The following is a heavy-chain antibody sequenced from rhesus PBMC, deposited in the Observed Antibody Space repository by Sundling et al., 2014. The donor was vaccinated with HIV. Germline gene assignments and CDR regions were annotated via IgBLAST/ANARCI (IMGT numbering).Heavy chain of an antibody. D-gene: IGHD6-31*01. CDR2: INTGGGTT. Sequence: EVQLVESGGGLVQPGGSLRLSCTGSGFTFSSYYIYWVRQAPGKGLEWVSGINTGGGTTWYTDSVKGRFTISKENAKNTLYLQMDGLRAEDTAVYYCAKGGGWYRDGLDSWGQGVVVTVSS. CDR3: AKGGGWYRDGLDS. CDR1: GFTFSSYY. J-gene: IGHJ6*01. V-gene: IGHV3-8*01.